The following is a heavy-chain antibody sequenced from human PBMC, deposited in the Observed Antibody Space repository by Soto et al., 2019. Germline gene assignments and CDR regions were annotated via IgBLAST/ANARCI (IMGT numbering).Heavy chain of an antibody. J-gene: IGHJ5*02. Sequence: QEQLVQSGTEVKKPGASVTVSCKSSGYTFTDIYLHWLRQAPGQGLERVGCINPKTGDTKSSQKFQGRMTMSRDTSVSAAYIDLTSLPSDVSAMYYCATGTNGTTGWYHPWGQGTRVTVSS. CDR3: ATGTNGTTGWYHP. CDR2: INPKTGDT. D-gene: IGHD1-1*01. V-gene: IGHV1-2*02. CDR1: GYTFTDIY.